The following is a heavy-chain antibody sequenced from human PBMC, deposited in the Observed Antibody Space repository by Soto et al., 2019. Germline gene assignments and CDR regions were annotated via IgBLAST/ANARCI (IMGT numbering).Heavy chain of an antibody. CDR1: GYTFTSYA. J-gene: IGHJ6*02. CDR2: INAGNGNT. Sequence: AASVKVSCNASGYTFTSYAMHWVRQAPGQRLEWMGWINAGNGNTKYSQKFQGRVTITRDTSASTAYMELSSLRSEDTAVYYCARDLLIFGVVKRYYYYCMDVWGQGTTVTVSS. CDR3: ARDLLIFGVVKRYYYYCMDV. V-gene: IGHV1-3*01. D-gene: IGHD3-3*01.